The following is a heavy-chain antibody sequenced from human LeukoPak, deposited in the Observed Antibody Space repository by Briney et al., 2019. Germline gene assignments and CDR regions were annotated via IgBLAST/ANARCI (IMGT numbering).Heavy chain of an antibody. CDR1: GASVSSYY. CDR2: VYHSGS. D-gene: IGHD6-6*01. V-gene: IGHV4-59*02. CDR3: AKLLGEEY. Sequence: SGTLSLTCSVSGASVSSYYWSWVRQSPDKGLEWIGYVYHSGSSSNPSLQSRVTTSQDTSRNQFSLKMTSVTAADTAVYYCAKLLGEEYWGQGTLVVVSS. J-gene: IGHJ4*02.